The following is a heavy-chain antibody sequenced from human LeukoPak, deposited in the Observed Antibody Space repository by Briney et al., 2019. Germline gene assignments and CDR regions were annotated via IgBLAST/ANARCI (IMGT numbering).Heavy chain of an antibody. V-gene: IGHV3-23*01. CDR2: ISGSGGST. CDR1: GFTFSSYA. J-gene: IGHJ4*02. Sequence: PGGSLRLSCAASGFTFSSYAMSWVRQAPGKGLEWVSAISGSGGSTYYADSVEGRFTISRDNSKNTLYLQMNSLRAEDTAVYYCAKAQWELLLLDYWGQGTPVTVSS. CDR3: AKAQWELLLLDY. D-gene: IGHD1-26*01.